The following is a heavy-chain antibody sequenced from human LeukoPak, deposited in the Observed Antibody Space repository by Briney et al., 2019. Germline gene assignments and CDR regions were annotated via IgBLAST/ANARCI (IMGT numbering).Heavy chain of an antibody. D-gene: IGHD2-21*02. CDR3: ARELVVTPRHYYYGMDV. V-gene: IGHV3-30*04. CDR2: ISYDGSNK. Sequence: GGSLRLSCAASGFTFSSYAMHWVRQAPGKGLEWVAVISYDGSNKYYADSVKSRFTISRDNSKNTLYLQMNSLRAEDTAVYYCARELVVTPRHYYYGMDVWGQGTTVTVSS. J-gene: IGHJ6*02. CDR1: GFTFSSYA.